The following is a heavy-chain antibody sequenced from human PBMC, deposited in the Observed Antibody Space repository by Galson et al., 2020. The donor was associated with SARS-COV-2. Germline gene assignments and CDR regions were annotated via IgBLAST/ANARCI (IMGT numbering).Heavy chain of an antibody. CDR2: ISYDGSNK. CDR3: ARDGQSSRGWAFDD. D-gene: IGHD6-19*01. Sequence: GESLKISCAASGFTFSSYGMHWVRQAPGKGLELVAVISYDGSNKYYADSVKGRFTISRDNSKNTLYLQMNSLRVDDTAVYYCARDGQSSRGWAFDDWGQGTLLTVSS. CDR1: GFTFSSYG. J-gene: IGHJ4*02. V-gene: IGHV3-30*03.